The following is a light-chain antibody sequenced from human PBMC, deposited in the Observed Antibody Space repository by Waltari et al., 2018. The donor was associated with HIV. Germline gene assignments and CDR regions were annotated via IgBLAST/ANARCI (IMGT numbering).Light chain of an antibody. V-gene: IGLV2-14*03. CDR3: SSYTSGSTWV. CDR2: DVS. Sequence: QSALTQPASVSGSPGQSITLPCTVTSSDIGYFKFVSWYQQHPGKAPKLMIYDVSSRPSGVSDRISGSKSGNTASLTISGLQPEDEADYYCSSYTSGSTWVFGGGTKVTVL. J-gene: IGLJ3*02. CDR1: SSDIGYFKF.